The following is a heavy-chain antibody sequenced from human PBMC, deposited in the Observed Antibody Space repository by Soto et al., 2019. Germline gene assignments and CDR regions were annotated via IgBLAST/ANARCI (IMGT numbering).Heavy chain of an antibody. D-gene: IGHD2-2*01. V-gene: IGHV1-2*04. CDR3: ARDPPNDCSSTSCFNWFDP. Sequence: ASLKVSCKASGYTFTGYYMHWVRQAPGQGLEWMGWINPNSGGTNYAQKFQGWVTMTRDTSISTAYMELSRLRSDDTAVYYCARDPPNDCSSTSCFNWFDPWGQGTLVTVSS. CDR1: GYTFTGYY. CDR2: INPNSGGT. J-gene: IGHJ5*02.